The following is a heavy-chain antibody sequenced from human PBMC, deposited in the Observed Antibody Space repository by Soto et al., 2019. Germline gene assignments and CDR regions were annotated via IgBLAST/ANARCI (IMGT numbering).Heavy chain of an antibody. CDR3: AKGLYDSSGTTLLDY. D-gene: IGHD3-22*01. V-gene: IGHV3-15*01. Sequence: GGSLRLSCAASGFTFSNAWMSWVRQAPGKGLEWVGRIKSKTDGGTTDYAAPVKGRFTISRDDSKNTLYLQMNSLRAEDTAVYYCAKGLYDSSGTTLLDYWGQGTLVTVSS. CDR2: IKSKTDGGTT. J-gene: IGHJ4*02. CDR1: GFTFSNAW.